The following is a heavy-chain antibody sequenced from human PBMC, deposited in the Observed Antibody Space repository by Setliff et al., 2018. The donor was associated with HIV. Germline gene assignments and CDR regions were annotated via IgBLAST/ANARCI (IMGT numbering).Heavy chain of an antibody. D-gene: IGHD3-22*01. J-gene: IGHJ3*02. V-gene: IGHV7-4-1*02. CDR2: INTNTGNP. CDR3: ARERGGVTMIVVVNDAFDI. Sequence: ASVKVSCKSSGYTFTNYAMNWVRQAPGQGLEWMGWINTNTGNPMYAQGFTGRFVFSLDTSASTAYLQISSLKAEDTAVYYCARERGGVTMIVVVNDAFDIWGQGTMVTVSS. CDR1: GYTFTNYA.